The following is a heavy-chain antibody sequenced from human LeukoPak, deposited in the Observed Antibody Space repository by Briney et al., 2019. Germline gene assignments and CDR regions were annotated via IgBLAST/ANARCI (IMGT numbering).Heavy chain of an antibody. Sequence: QPGGSLRLSCAASGFTFRTYGMHWLRQAPGKGPEWVTFISYDGNDKKYGASVKGRFTVSRDNAKNSLYLQMNSLRDEDTAVFYCASGSGHWGQGTLVTVSS. J-gene: IGHJ4*02. D-gene: IGHD2-2*03. CDR1: GFTFRTYG. V-gene: IGHV3-30*04. CDR3: ASGSGH. CDR2: ISYDGNDK.